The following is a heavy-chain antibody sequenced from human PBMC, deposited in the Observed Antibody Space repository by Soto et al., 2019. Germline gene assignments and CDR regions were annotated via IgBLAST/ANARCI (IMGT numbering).Heavy chain of an antibody. Sequence: ASVKVSCKASGFTFTSSAVQWLRQARGQRLEWIGWIVVGSGNTNYAQKFQERVTITRDMSTSTAYMELSSLRSEDTAVYYCAAGYSYGYSDFDYWGQGTLVTVSS. CDR1: GFTFTSSA. CDR2: IVVGSGNT. V-gene: IGHV1-58*01. CDR3: AAGYSYGYSDFDY. J-gene: IGHJ4*02. D-gene: IGHD5-18*01.